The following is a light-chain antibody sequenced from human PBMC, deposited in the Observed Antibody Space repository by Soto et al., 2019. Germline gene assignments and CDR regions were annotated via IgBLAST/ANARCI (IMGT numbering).Light chain of an antibody. Sequence: QAVVTQPASVSGSPGQSITISCTGTSSDVGNYNLVSWYQQHPGKAHKLMIYEGSKRPSGVSNRFSGSKSGSTASLTISGVNAEDADNFYCASYAGITTHLCGSGTKLTVL. CDR2: EGS. V-gene: IGLV2-14*02. J-gene: IGLJ1*01. CDR3: ASYAGITTHL. CDR1: SSDVGNYNL.